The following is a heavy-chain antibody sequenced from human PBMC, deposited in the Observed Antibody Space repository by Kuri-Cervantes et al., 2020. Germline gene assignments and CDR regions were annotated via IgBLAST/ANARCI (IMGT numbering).Heavy chain of an antibody. CDR2: MNPNSGNT. V-gene: IGHV1-8*02. Sequence: ASVKVSCKASGYTFTSYDINWVRQATGQGLEWMGWMNPNSGNTGYAQKFQGRVTMTRNTSISTAYMELSSLRSEDTAVYYCARDYYDTSGYYYGRHFDPWGQGTLVTVSS. CDR1: GYTFTSYD. CDR3: ARDYYDTSGYYYGRHFDP. J-gene: IGHJ5*02. D-gene: IGHD3-22*01.